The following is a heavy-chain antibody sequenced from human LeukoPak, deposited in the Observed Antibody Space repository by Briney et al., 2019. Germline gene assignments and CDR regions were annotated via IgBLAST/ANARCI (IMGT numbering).Heavy chain of an antibody. V-gene: IGHV4-39*07. CDR2: IYYSGST. D-gene: IGHD3-22*01. J-gene: IGHJ3*02. CDR3: ARVPARITMIVVVIGAFDI. CDR1: GGSISSSSYY. Sequence: SETLSLTCTVSGGSISSSSYYWGWIRQPPGKGLEWIGSIYYSGSTYYNPSLKSRVTISVDTSKNQLSLKLSSVTAAGTAVYYCARVPARITMIVVVIGAFDIWGQGTMVTVSS.